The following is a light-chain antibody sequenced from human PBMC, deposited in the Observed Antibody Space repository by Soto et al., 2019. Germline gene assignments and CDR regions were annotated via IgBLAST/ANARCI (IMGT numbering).Light chain of an antibody. CDR3: AAWDDRLNAWV. J-gene: IGLJ3*02. CDR2: DNV. Sequence: QAVVTQPPSASGTPGQRVTISCSTSNSNVGSNPVNWYQQLPGMAPKLTIYDNVERPSGVPDRFSGSRSGTAASLAISGLQYEDEADYYCAAWDDRLNAWVIGVGTKLTVL. CDR1: NSNVGSNP. V-gene: IGLV1-44*01.